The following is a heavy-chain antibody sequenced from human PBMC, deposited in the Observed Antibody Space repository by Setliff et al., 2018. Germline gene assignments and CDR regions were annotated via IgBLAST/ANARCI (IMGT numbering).Heavy chain of an antibody. V-gene: IGHV1-69*13. CDR1: GGTFSNYG. J-gene: IGHJ6*02. D-gene: IGHD2-15*01. CDR2: IIPMFRSG. Sequence: SVKVSCKASGGTFSNYGITWVRQAPGQGLEWMGGIIPMFRSGNYPQRFQGRVTITADESTSTVYMELTSLRAEDTAIHFCARRLPYYGMDVWGQGTTVTVSS. CDR3: ARRLPYYGMDV.